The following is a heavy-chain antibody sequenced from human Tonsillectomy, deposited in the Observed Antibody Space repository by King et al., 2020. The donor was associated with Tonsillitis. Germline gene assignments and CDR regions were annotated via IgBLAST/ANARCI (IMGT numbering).Heavy chain of an antibody. J-gene: IGHJ4*02. CDR3: ARENCDSSGYPVGVDY. D-gene: IGHD3-22*01. CDR2: IYHTGST. CDR1: GGSISSSSYY. V-gene: IGHV4-39*02. Sequence: QLQESGPGLVKPSETLSLTCTVSGGSISSSSYYWGWIRQPPGKGLEWIGTIYHTGSTYYKPSPKSRVTISVDTSKNQFSQKLTSVTAADTAVYYCARENCDSSGYPVGVDYWGQGTLVTVSS.